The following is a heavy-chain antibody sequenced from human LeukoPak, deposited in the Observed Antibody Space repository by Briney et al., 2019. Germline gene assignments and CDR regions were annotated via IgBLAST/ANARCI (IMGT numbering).Heavy chain of an antibody. D-gene: IGHD4-17*01. Sequence: ASVKVSCKASGYTVTGYYMHWVRQAPGQGLEWMGWINPNSGGTNYAQKFQGWVTMTRDTSISTAYMELSRLRSDDTAVYYCARVPNDYGDYGMDVWGQGTTVTVSS. CDR3: ARVPNDYGDYGMDV. CDR2: INPNSGGT. V-gene: IGHV1-2*04. J-gene: IGHJ6*02. CDR1: GYTVTGYY.